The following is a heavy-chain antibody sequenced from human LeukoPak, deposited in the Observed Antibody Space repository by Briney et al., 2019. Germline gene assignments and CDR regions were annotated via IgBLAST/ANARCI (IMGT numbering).Heavy chain of an antibody. CDR2: IYYSGST. V-gene: IGHV4-31*03. J-gene: IGHJ6*02. D-gene: IGHD3-22*01. CDR1: GGSISSGGYS. Sequence: PSETLSLTCTVSGGSISSGGYSWSWIRQHPGKGLEWIGYIYYSGSTYYNPSLKSRVTISVYTSKNQFSLKLSSVTAADTAVYYCARDSYYYDSSGTHYYGMDVWGQGTTVTVSS. CDR3: ARDSYYYDSSGTHYYGMDV.